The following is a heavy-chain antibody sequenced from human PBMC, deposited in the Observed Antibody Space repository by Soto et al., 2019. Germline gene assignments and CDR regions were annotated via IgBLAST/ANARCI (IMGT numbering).Heavy chain of an antibody. CDR2: IYPGDSDT. V-gene: IGHV5-51*01. J-gene: IGHJ4*02. Sequence: PGESLNISCKGSGYSFTSYWIGWVRQMPGKGLEWMGIIYPGDSDTRYSPSFQGQVTISRDNAKNSLYLQMNSLRREDTALYYCAKDNQVTLVREDTFEHWGKGTLVTVSS. CDR1: GYSFTSYW. D-gene: IGHD3-10*01. CDR3: AKDNQVTLVREDTFEH.